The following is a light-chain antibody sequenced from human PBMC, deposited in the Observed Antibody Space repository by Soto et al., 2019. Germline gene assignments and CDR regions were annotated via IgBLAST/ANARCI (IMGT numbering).Light chain of an antibody. CDR3: SHYGSSPYT. CDR2: GAS. V-gene: IGKV3-20*01. CDR1: QSISSSY. Sequence: EIALTQSPGTLSLSPGERATLSCRASQSISSSYLAWYQQKPGQAPRLLFYGASNRATGNPARFSCSGVGSDFTVTIGGLEPEDIAVYYCSHYGSSPYTFGQGTKLEI. J-gene: IGKJ2*01.